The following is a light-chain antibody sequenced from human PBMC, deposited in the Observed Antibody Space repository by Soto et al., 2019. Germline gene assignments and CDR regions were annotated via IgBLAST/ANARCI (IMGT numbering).Light chain of an antibody. J-gene: IGKJ5*01. V-gene: IGKV3-15*01. Sequence: EIVMTQSPATLSVSPGERATLSCRASQSIRSYLAWYQQKPGQAPRLLFYDASTRATGVPARFSGTGSGTEFTLTISSLQSEDFAVYYCQQRSNWPPPTFGQGTRLEIK. CDR1: QSIRSY. CDR2: DAS. CDR3: QQRSNWPPPT.